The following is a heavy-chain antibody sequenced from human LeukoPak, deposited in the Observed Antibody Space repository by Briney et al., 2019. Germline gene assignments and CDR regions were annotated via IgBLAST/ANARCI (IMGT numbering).Heavy chain of an antibody. Sequence: ASVKVSCKASGGTFSSYAISWVRQAPGQGLEWMGGIIPIFGTANYAQKFQGRVTITADKSTSTAYMELRSLRSDDTAVYYCARDRGHKYYDRRIDPWGQGTLVTVSS. CDR2: IIPIFGTA. J-gene: IGHJ5*02. CDR1: GGTFSSYA. V-gene: IGHV1-69*06. D-gene: IGHD3-22*01. CDR3: ARDRGHKYYDRRIDP.